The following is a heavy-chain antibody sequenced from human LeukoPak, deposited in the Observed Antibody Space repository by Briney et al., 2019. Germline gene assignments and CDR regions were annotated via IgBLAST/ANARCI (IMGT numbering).Heavy chain of an antibody. D-gene: IGHD6-13*01. CDR3: ATRSLYGSSWYNAFDI. J-gene: IGHJ3*02. V-gene: IGHV1-18*01. CDR2: ISAYNGNT. CDR1: GYTFTSYG. Sequence: ASVKVSCKASGYTFTSYGISWVRQAPGQGLEWMGWISAYNGNTNYAQKLQGRVTMTTDTSTSTAYMELSSLRSEDTAVYYCATRSLYGSSWYNAFDIWGQGTMVTVSS.